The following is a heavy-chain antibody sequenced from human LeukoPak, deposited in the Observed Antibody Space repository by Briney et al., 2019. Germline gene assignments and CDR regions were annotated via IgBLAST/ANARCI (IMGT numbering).Heavy chain of an antibody. CDR1: GFTLHDYT. V-gene: IGHV3-43*01. J-gene: IGHJ4*02. D-gene: IGHD5-24*01. CDR2: ITWFGDST. CDR3: AKPVSTAGYNQGFDY. Sequence: GGSLTLSCAASGFTLHDYTMHWVRHPPGKGLDWVSLITWFGDSTYYADSVKGRFTISTDNSKTSLYLQMDSLRTEDTTLYYCAKPVSTAGYNQGFDYWGEGALVTVSS.